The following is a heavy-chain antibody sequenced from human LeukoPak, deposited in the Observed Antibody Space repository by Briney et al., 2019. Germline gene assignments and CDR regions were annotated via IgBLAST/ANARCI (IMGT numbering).Heavy chain of an antibody. CDR1: GFTFSSHA. J-gene: IGHJ4*02. CDR3: AKVRGDHAHLQDDFDF. D-gene: IGHD2-21*02. Sequence: GGSLRLSCTASGFTFSSHAMTWVRKSAGKGLQWVSSITGSGSGAYYADSVKGRVTISRDNSKNTLFLHMDSLRVEDTAMYYCAKVRGDHAHLQDDFDFWGQGTLVTVSS. CDR2: ITGSGSGA. V-gene: IGHV3-23*01.